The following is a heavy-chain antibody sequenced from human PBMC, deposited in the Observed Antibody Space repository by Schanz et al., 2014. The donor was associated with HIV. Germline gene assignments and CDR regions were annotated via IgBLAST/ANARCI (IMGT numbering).Heavy chain of an antibody. V-gene: IGHV1-69*01. CDR3: ARYPRLIDYNTSQGMDV. J-gene: IGHJ6*02. CDR2: MIPILDAP. Sequence: QVQLVQSGAELRKPGSSVKVSCKTSGDTFSSFGINWVRQAPGQGLEWMGGMIPILDAPNYAQKFQGRVIITADESTSPVNMELSSLRSGDTAVYYCARYPRLIDYNTSQGMDVWGQGTTVTVSS. D-gene: IGHD1-20*01. CDR1: GDTFSSFG.